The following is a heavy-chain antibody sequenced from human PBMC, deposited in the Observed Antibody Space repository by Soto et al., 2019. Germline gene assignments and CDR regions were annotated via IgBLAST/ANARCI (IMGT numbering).Heavy chain of an antibody. V-gene: IGHV4-59*08. CDR1: GGSISSYY. D-gene: IGHD1-20*01. CDR3: ARHAGIISTNWEFDY. Sequence: QVQLQESGPGLVKPSETLSLTCTVSGGSISSYYWSWIRQPPGKGLEWIGYIYYSGSTNYNPSLKSRVTISVGTSKNHFSLKLSSVTAADTAVYYCARHAGIISTNWEFDYWGQGTLVTVSS. CDR2: IYYSGST. J-gene: IGHJ4*02.